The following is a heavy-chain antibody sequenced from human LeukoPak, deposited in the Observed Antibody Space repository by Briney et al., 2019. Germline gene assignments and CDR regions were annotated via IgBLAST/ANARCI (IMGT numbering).Heavy chain of an antibody. J-gene: IGHJ4*02. CDR3: AREGVGVQQLWLGPDY. Sequence: ASVKVSCKASGFTFTTSYMHWVRQAPGQGLEWMGVINPSGGDPTYAQRFRNRVTMTGDTSTSTVYMELSSLRSDDTAVYYCAREGVGVQQLWLGPDYWGQGTLVTVSS. CDR1: GFTFTTSY. V-gene: IGHV1-46*01. D-gene: IGHD5-18*01. CDR2: INPSGGDP.